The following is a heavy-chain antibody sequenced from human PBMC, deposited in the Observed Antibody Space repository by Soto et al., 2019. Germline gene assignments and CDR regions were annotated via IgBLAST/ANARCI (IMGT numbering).Heavy chain of an antibody. CDR3: ARDIDNRDYYYGLDV. V-gene: IGHV3-48*03. Sequence: GGSLRLSCVAAGFVFKNYEMNLVREAPGKGLEWISYISNSGNTIYVADSMRGRFTISRDNAKNSLFLQMNSLRADDTAVYYCARDIDNRDYYYGLDVWGQGTTVTVSS. CDR2: ISNSGNTI. CDR1: GFVFKNYE. J-gene: IGHJ6*02. D-gene: IGHD1-20*01.